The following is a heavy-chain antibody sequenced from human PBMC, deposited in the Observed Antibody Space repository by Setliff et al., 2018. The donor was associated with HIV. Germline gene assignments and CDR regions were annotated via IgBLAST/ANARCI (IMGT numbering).Heavy chain of an antibody. CDR2: INHSGST. Sequence: PSETLSLTCAVYGGSFSGYYWSWIRQPPGKGLEWIGEINHSGSTSYNPSLKSRVTISVDTSKNQFSLKLTSVTAAYTAVYYCARSWGSGSYPYWGQGTLVTVSS. V-gene: IGHV4-34*01. J-gene: IGHJ4*02. D-gene: IGHD3-10*01. CDR3: ARSWGSGSYPY. CDR1: GGSFSGYY.